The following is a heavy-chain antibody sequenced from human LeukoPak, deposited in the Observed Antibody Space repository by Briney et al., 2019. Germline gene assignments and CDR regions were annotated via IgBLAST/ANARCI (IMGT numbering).Heavy chain of an antibody. D-gene: IGHD6-13*01. V-gene: IGHV3-11*03. CDR3: AAAAGYRFDI. CDR1: GFIFSDHY. Sequence: GGSLRLSCGASGFIFSDHYMNWVRQAPGKGLEWVSYISGIGSKTNYAESVKGRFTISRDNAKNSLSLHMNSLRVEDTAVYYCAAAAGYRFDIWGQGTMVTVSS. CDR2: ISGIGSKT. J-gene: IGHJ3*02.